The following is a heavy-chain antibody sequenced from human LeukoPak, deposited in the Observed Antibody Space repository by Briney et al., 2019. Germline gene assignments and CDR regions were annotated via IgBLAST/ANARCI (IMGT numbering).Heavy chain of an antibody. CDR2: INPNSGDT. V-gene: IGHV1-2*02. Sequence: ASVNVSCKASVYTFTDYYIHWVRQAPGQGLGWMGWINPNSGDTNYAQKFQGRVTMTRDTSISTAYMELSRLRSDDTAVYYCARRIAAPGNDAFDIWGQGTMVTVSS. CDR1: VYTFTDYY. D-gene: IGHD6-13*01. CDR3: ARRIAAPGNDAFDI. J-gene: IGHJ3*02.